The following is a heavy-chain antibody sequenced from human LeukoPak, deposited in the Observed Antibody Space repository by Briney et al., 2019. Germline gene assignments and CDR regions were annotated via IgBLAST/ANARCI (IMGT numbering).Heavy chain of an antibody. J-gene: IGHJ3*02. CDR3: ASGLVPAAIGPFDI. CDR2: IIPIFGTA. CDR1: GGTFSSYA. V-gene: IGHV1-69*05. D-gene: IGHD2-2*02. Sequence: ASVKVSCKASGGTFSSYAISWVRQAPGQGLEWMGGIIPIFGTANYAQKFQGRVTITTDESTSTAYMELSSLRSEDTAVYYCASGLVPAAIGPFDIWGQGTMVTVSS.